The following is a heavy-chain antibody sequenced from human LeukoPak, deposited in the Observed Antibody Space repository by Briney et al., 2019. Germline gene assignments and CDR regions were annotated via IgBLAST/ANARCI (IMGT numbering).Heavy chain of an antibody. V-gene: IGHV3-23*01. CDR3: AKEINYYDSSGSDAFDI. J-gene: IGHJ3*02. Sequence: GGSLRFSCAASGFTFSSYAMSWVRQAPGKGLEWVSAISGSGGSTYYADSVKGRFTISRDNSKNTLYLQMNSLRAEDTAVYYCAKEINYYDSSGSDAFDIWGQGTMVTVSS. CDR2: ISGSGGST. CDR1: GFTFSSYA. D-gene: IGHD3-22*01.